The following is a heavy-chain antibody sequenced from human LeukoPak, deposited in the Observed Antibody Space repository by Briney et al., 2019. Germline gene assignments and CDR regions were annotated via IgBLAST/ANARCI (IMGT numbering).Heavy chain of an antibody. CDR1: GGSISSSSYY. V-gene: IGHV4-39*01. J-gene: IGHJ5*02. D-gene: IGHD6-19*01. Sequence: SETLSLTCTVSGGSISSSSYYWGWIRQPPGTGLEWIGSIYYSGSTYYNPSLKSRVTISVDTSKNQFSLKLSYVTAADTAVYYCARALYSSGWSSWFDPWGQGTLVTVSS. CDR3: ARALYSSGWSSWFDP. CDR2: IYYSGST.